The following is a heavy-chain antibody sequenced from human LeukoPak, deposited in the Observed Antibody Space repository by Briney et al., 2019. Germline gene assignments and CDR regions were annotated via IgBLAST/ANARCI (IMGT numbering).Heavy chain of an antibody. CDR3: ARLDIVATDI. J-gene: IGHJ3*02. CDR1: GFTFSSYE. CDR2: ISSSGSTI. Sequence: GGSLRLSCAASGFTFSSYEMNWVRQAPGKGLEWVSYISSSGSTIYYADSVKGRFTISRDNAKNSLYLQMNSLRAEDTAVYYCARLDIVATDIWGQGTMVTVSS. D-gene: IGHD5-12*01. V-gene: IGHV3-48*03.